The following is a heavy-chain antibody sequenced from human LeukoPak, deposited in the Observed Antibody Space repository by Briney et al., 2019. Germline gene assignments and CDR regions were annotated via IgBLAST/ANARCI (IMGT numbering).Heavy chain of an antibody. D-gene: IGHD2-15*01. Sequence: GASVKVSCKASGYTFTGYYMHWVRQAPGQGLEWMGWINPDSGGTNYAQKFQGRVTMTRDTSISTAYMELSRLRSDDTAVYYCARVDRGYCSGGSCQDYWGQGTLATVSS. V-gene: IGHV1-2*02. CDR2: INPDSGGT. CDR3: ARVDRGYCSGGSCQDY. J-gene: IGHJ4*02. CDR1: GYTFTGYY.